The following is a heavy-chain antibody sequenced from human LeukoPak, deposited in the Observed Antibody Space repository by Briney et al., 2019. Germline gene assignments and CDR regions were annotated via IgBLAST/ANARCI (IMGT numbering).Heavy chain of an antibody. CDR2: INHSGST. V-gene: IGHV4-34*01. J-gene: IGHJ5*02. CDR3: ARGPAGIHGLHRGWFDP. CDR1: GGSFSGYY. D-gene: IGHD5-24*01. Sequence: SETLSLTCAVYGGSFSGYYWSWIRQPPGKGLEWIGEINHSGSTNYNPSLKSRVTISVDTSKNQFSLKLSSVAAADTAVYYCARGPAGIHGLHRGWFDPWGQGTLVTVSS.